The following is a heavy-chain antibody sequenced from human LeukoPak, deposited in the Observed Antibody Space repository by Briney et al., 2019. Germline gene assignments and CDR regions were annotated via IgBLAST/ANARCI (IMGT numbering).Heavy chain of an antibody. J-gene: IGHJ3*02. Sequence: PSETLSLTXAVSGYSISSGYYWGWIRQPPGKGLEWIGSIYHSGSTYYNPSLKSRVTISVDTSKNQFSLKLSSVTAADTAVYYCAGTALDAFDIWGQGTMVTVSS. V-gene: IGHV4-38-2*01. CDR2: IYHSGST. CDR3: AGTALDAFDI. CDR1: GYSISSGYY.